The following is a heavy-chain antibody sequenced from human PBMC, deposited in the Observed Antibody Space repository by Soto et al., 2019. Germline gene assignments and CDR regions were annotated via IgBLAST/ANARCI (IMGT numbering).Heavy chain of an antibody. V-gene: IGHV1-18*01. J-gene: IGHJ1*01. CDR2: ISPYNGNT. Sequence: VASVKVSCKASGYTFTSYGVSWVRQAPGQGLEWMGWISPYNGNTDHAQKLQGRVTLTTDTSTSTAYMELRSLTSDDTAVYYCARVGQQVAYFQHWGQGTLVTVSS. D-gene: IGHD6-13*01. CDR1: GYTFTSYG. CDR3: ARVGQQVAYFQH.